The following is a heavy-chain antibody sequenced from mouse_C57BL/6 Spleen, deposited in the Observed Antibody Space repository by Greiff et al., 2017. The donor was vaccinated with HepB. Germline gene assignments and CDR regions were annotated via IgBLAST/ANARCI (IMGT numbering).Heavy chain of an antibody. Sequence: VQLQQSGAELVKPGASVKLSCKASGYTFTSYWMHWVKQRPGQGLEWIGMIHPNSGSTNYNEKFKSKATLTVDKSSSTDYMQLSSLTSEDSAVYYCARSDYGSSPWYFDVWGTGTTVTVSS. V-gene: IGHV1-64*01. CDR1: GYTFTSYW. D-gene: IGHD1-1*01. CDR2: IHPNSGST. CDR3: ARSDYGSSPWYFDV. J-gene: IGHJ1*03.